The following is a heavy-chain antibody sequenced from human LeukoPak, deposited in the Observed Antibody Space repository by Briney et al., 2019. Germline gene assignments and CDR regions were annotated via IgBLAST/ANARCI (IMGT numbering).Heavy chain of an antibody. CDR3: ARRYYYNLGSFPFDF. D-gene: IGHD3-10*01. Sequence: SETLSLTCAVSGGPFSGYFWSWIRQSSGKGLEWVWEIHNSGTTNYNPSLNSRVTISEDTSKNQFYLNLSSVTAADTAVYYCARRYYYNLGSFPFDFWGQGTLVTVSS. J-gene: IGHJ4*02. CDR2: IHNSGTT. CDR1: GGPFSGYF. V-gene: IGHV4-34*01.